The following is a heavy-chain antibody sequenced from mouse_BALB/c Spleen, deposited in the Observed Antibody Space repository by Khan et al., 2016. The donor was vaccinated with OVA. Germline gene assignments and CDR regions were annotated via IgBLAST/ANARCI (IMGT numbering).Heavy chain of an antibody. Sequence: QIQLVQSGPELKKPGETVKLSCKASGYTFTNYGMNWVKQAPGKGLKWMGWINTYTGEPTYADDFKGRFAFSLETSASTAYLQINNLKNEDTATYFCARDYCYAYWGQGTLVTVSA. J-gene: IGHJ3*01. D-gene: IGHD1-2*01. V-gene: IGHV9-3-1*01. CDR3: ARDYCYAY. CDR2: INTYTGEP. CDR1: GYTFTNYG.